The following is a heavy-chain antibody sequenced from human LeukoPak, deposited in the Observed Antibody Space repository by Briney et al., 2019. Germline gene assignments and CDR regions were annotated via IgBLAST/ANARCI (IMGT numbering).Heavy chain of an antibody. CDR1: GFRFSDSW. CDR2: INGDDSKV. Sequence: GGSLRLSCAASGFRFSDSWMHWVRQVPGKGLVWVSRINGDDSKVIYADSVRGRFSISRDNAKNTLYLQMNSLQTEDTAVYYCTTFSDCTSSICYTNYWGQGTLVTVSS. V-gene: IGHV3-74*01. CDR3: TTFSDCTSSICYTNY. J-gene: IGHJ4*02. D-gene: IGHD2-2*02.